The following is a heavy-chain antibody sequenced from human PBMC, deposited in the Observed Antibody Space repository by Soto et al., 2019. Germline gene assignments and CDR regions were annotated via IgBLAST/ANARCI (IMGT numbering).Heavy chain of an antibody. V-gene: IGHV4-39*01. J-gene: IGHJ5*02. Sequence: QLQLQESGPGLVKPSETLSLTCTVSGGSISSSSYYWGWIRQPPGKGLEWIGSIYYSGSTYYNPSLQSGVTISVDTAKNQSSLKLSSVTAADTAVYYCARHQSHSSSYVDPWGQGTLGTVSS. CDR3: ARHQSHSSSYVDP. CDR2: IYYSGST. D-gene: IGHD6-13*01. CDR1: GGSISSSSYY.